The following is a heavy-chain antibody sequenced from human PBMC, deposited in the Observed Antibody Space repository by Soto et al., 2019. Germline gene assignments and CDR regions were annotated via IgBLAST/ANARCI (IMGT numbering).Heavy chain of an antibody. J-gene: IGHJ6*02. CDR3: ARDLDYGDYGYYYYGMDV. CDR2: IYSGGST. CDR1: GLTVRSNY. Sequence: GGSLRLSCASSGLTVRSNYMSWVRQAPGKGLEWVSVIYSGGSTYYADSVKGRFTISRDNSKNTLYLQMNSLRAEDTAVYYCARDLDYGDYGYYYYGMDVWGQGTTVTVSS. V-gene: IGHV3-66*01. D-gene: IGHD4-17*01.